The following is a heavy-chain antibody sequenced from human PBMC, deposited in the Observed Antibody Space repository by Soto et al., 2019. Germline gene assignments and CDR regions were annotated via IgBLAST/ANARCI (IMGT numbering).Heavy chain of an antibody. D-gene: IGHD3-3*01. V-gene: IGHV4-39*01. CDR1: GGSISSSSYY. J-gene: IGHJ6*02. CDR3: AKRRGDFWSGYYTPLGYYGMDV. Sequence: PSETLSLTCTVSGGSISSSSYYWGWIRQPPGKGLEWIGSIYYSGSTYYNPSLKSRVTISVDTSKNQFSLKLSSVTAADTAVYYCAKRRGDFWSGYYTPLGYYGMDVWGQGTTVTVSS. CDR2: IYYSGST.